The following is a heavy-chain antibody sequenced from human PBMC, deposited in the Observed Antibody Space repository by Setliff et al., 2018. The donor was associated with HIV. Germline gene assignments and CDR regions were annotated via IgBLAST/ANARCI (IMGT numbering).Heavy chain of an antibody. V-gene: IGHV4-34*01. CDR2: INHSGST. CDR1: GGSFSEYY. D-gene: IGHD5-12*01. Sequence: SETLSLTCAVYGGSFSEYYWSWIRQSPGKGLEWIGEINHSGSTHYNPHLKRRATISVDTSKNQFSPRLNSVTAADTAVYYCARGATLLPGYSDRWEYFYMDVWGKGTTVTVSS. J-gene: IGHJ6*03. CDR3: ARGATLLPGYSDRWEYFYMDV.